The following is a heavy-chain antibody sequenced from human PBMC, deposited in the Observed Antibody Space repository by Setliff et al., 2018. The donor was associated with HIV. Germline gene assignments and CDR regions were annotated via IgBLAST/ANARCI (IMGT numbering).Heavy chain of an antibody. D-gene: IGHD7-27*01. Sequence: ETLSLSCVASGFTFRSYAMTWVRQAPGKGLEWFSSISSTSTYIYYADSVRGRFTISRDNAKNSVFLQMNSLRGEDTGVYYCARLGTARSFDIWGLGTLVTVPQ. J-gene: IGHJ4*01. CDR1: GFTFRSYA. V-gene: IGHV3-21*06. CDR2: ISSTSTYI. CDR3: ARLGTARSFDI.